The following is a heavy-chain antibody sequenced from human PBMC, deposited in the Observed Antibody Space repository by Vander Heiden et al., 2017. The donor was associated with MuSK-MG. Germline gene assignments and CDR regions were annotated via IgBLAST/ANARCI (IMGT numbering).Heavy chain of an antibody. CDR3: ATATTIVTKYYFES. CDR2: LYYSGST. V-gene: IGHV4-59*01. Sequence: QVQLQESGPGLVKPSATLSLTCTVSNGSISSYYWTWIRQPPGKGLEWIGFLYYSGSTKYNPSLQSRVTMSVDTSKSQFSLKLGSVTAADTAVYYCATATTIVTKYYFESWGQGTLVTVSS. CDR1: NGSISSYY. D-gene: IGHD2-15*01. J-gene: IGHJ4*02.